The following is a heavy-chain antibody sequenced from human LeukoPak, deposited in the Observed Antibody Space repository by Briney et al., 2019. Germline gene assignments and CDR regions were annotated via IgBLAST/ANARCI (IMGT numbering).Heavy chain of an antibody. CDR1: GGSFSGYY. CDR3: ARLGMGYCSGGSCSDY. V-gene: IGHV4-34*01. J-gene: IGHJ4*02. CDR2: INHSGST. Sequence: PSETLSLTCAVYGGSFSGYYWSWIRQPPGKGLEWIGEINHSGSTNYNPSLKSRVTISVDTSKNQFSLKLSSVTAADTAVYYCARLGMGYCSGGSCSDYWGQGTLVTVSS. D-gene: IGHD2-15*01.